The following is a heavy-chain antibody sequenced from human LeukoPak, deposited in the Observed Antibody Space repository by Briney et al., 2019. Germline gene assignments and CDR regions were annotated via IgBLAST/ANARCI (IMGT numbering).Heavy chain of an antibody. J-gene: IGHJ4*02. D-gene: IGHD6-19*01. CDR3: AKASSGWCQFDY. CDR2: ISGSGGST. Sequence: GGSLRLSCAASGFTFSSYAMSWVRQAPGKGLEWVSAISGSGGSTYYAESVKGRFTISRDNSKNTLYLQMNSLRAEDTAVYYCAKASSGWCQFDYWGQGALVTVSS. V-gene: IGHV3-23*01. CDR1: GFTFSSYA.